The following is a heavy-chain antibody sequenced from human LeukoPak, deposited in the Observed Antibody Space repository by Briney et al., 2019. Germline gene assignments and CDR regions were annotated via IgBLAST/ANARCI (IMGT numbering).Heavy chain of an antibody. CDR3: ARHHTALGTGGGPDY. V-gene: IGHV4-39*01. CDR2: IYYSGTT. J-gene: IGHJ4*02. D-gene: IGHD5-18*01. Sequence: PSETLSLTCTVSGDSISSSNYYWGWIRQPPGKGLEWIGTIYYSGTTYYNLSLKSRVTISVDTSKSQFSLELRSVTATDTAVYYCARHHTALGTGGGPDYWGQGTLVTVSS. CDR1: GDSISSSNYY.